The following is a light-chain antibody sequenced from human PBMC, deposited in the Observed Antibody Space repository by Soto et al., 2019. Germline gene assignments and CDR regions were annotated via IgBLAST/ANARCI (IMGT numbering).Light chain of an antibody. J-gene: IGKJ1*01. CDR3: QQYNRWPPWT. Sequence: EIVMTQSLATLSVSPGEKVTLSCRASQSVSNNLAWYQQKPGQAPSLLMYGVSTRATGIPARFSGSGSGTEFTLTISSLQSEDFAVYYCQQYNRWPPWTFGQGTKVEIK. CDR1: QSVSNN. V-gene: IGKV3-15*01. CDR2: GVS.